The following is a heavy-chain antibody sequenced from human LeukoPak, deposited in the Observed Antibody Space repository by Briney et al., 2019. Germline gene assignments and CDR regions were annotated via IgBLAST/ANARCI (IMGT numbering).Heavy chain of an antibody. V-gene: IGHV1-2*04. CDR2: INPNSGDT. J-gene: IGHJ3*02. D-gene: IGHD3-10*01. CDR3: ARWGYGELRNVFDI. Sequence: ASVKVSCKAYGYTFAGYYIHWVRQAPGQGLEWMGWINPNSGDTNYAQKFQGWVTMTRDTSISTVYMELRRLRSDDTAVYYCARWGYGELRNVFDIWGQGTMVTVSS. CDR1: GYTFAGYY.